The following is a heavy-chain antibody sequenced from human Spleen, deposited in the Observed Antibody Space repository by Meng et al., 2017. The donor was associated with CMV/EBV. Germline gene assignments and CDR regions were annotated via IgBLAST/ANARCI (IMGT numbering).Heavy chain of an antibody. CDR3: AREVLRYFDWLGSYFDP. CDR1: SISSGGYC. CDR2: IYYSGST. V-gene: IGHV4-31*02. J-gene: IGHJ5*02. Sequence: SISSGGYCWSWIRQHPGKGLEWIGYIYYSGSTYYNPSLKSRVTISVDTSKNQFSLKLSSVTAADTAVYYCAREVLRYFDWLGSYFDPWGQGTLVTVSS. D-gene: IGHD3-9*01.